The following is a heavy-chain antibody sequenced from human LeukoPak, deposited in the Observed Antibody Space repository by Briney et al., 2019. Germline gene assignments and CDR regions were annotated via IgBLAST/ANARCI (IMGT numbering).Heavy chain of an antibody. CDR1: GGSITSYY. CDR2: IYYIGST. CDR3: ARDGVVPAVLPHYYSYYMDV. J-gene: IGHJ6*03. V-gene: IGHV4-59*01. D-gene: IGHD2-2*01. Sequence: SETLSLTCTVSGGSITSYYSGWIRQHPGKGLEWLGYIYYIGSTNYNPSLKSRVTISVDTSKNQLSLQLRSVTAADTAVYYCARDGVVPAVLPHYYSYYMDVWGKGTTLTVSS.